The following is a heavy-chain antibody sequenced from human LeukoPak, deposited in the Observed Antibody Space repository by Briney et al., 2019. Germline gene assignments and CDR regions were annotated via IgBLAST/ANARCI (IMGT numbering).Heavy chain of an antibody. CDR1: GFTLSSYA. D-gene: IGHD3/OR15-3a*01. V-gene: IGHV3-23*01. CDR3: AKDHQSDWPRGLFDY. J-gene: IGHJ4*02. Sequence: PGGSLRLSCAASGFTLSSYAMTWVRQAPGKGLEWVSAISGSGGSTYYADSVKGRFTISRDNSKNTLYLQMNSLRAEDTAVYCCAKDHQSDWPRGLFDYWGQGTLVTVSS. CDR2: ISGSGGST.